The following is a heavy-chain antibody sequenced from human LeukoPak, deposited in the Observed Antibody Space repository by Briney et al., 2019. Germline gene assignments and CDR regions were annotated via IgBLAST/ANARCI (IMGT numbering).Heavy chain of an antibody. Sequence: ASVKVSCKASGYTFTGYYMHWVRQAPGQGLEWMGWINPNSGGTNYAQKFQGRVTMTEDTSTDTAYMELSSLRSEDTAVYYCAAAGLLRFLGACDYWGQGTLVTVSS. CDR1: GYTFTGYY. CDR3: AAAGLLRFLGACDY. J-gene: IGHJ4*02. V-gene: IGHV1-2*02. D-gene: IGHD3-3*01. CDR2: INPNSGGT.